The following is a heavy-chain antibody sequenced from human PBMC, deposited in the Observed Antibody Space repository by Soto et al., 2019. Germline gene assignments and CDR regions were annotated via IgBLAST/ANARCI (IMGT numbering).Heavy chain of an antibody. J-gene: IGHJ3*01. CDR3: ARVWGGAFDF. CDR1: GGSISSYY. Sequence: SETLSLTCTVSGGSISSYYWSWIRQPPGKGLEWIGYIYYSGSNNYNPSLKSRVTISVDTSKNQFSLKLSSVTAADTAVYYCARVWGGAFDFWGQGTMVTVSS. D-gene: IGHD3-10*01. CDR2: IYYSGSN. V-gene: IGHV4-59*01.